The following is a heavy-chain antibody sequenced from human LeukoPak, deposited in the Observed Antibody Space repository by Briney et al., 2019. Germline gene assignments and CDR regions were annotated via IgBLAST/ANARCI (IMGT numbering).Heavy chain of an antibody. CDR1: GYTFTGYY. J-gene: IGHJ5*02. CDR2: INPNSGGT. D-gene: IGHD3-3*01. CDR3: ARGLYDFWSTYYPS. Sequence: ATVKVFCKASGYTFTGYYMHWVRQAPGQGLEWMGWINPNSGGTNYAQRFQGRVTMTRDTSISTAYMELSSLTSDDTAVYYCARGLYDFWSTYYPSWGQGTLVTVSS. V-gene: IGHV1-2*02.